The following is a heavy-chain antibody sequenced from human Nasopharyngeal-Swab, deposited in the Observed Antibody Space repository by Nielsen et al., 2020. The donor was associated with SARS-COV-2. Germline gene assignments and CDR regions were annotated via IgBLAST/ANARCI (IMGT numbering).Heavy chain of an antibody. CDR2: IDPSDSYT. CDR1: GYSFISYW. CDR3: ARQHVGELDY. V-gene: IGHV5-10-1*01. Sequence: GESLKISCKGSGYSFISYWIRWVRQIPGKGLEWMGRIDPSDSYTNYSPSFQGHVTISADKSISTAYLQWSSLKASDTAMYYCARQHVGELDYWGQGTLVTVSS. J-gene: IGHJ4*02. D-gene: IGHD3-10*01.